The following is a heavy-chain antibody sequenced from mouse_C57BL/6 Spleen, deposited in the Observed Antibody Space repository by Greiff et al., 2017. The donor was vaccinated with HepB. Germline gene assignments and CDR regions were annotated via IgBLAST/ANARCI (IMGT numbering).Heavy chain of an antibody. V-gene: IGHV1-22*01. J-gene: IGHJ2*01. Sequence: SGPELVKPGASVKMSCKASGYTFTDYNLHWVKQSHGTSLAWIGYINPHNGGPSYNQKFKGKATLTVNKSSSTADMERRSLTSEDSAVYYWASRGVYYDYLGDYWGQGTTLTVSS. CDR1: GYTFTDYN. CDR3: ASRGVYYDYLGDY. CDR2: INPHNGGP. D-gene: IGHD2-4*01.